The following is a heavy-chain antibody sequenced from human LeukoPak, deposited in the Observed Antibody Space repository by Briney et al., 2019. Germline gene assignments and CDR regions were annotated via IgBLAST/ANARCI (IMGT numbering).Heavy chain of an antibody. J-gene: IGHJ3*02. CDR2: FRGSGGST. CDR3: AKGTGRAVAYDAFDI. Sequence: GGPLRFSFAAPGFTFRSYALSGVPKAPGKGREGVSAFRGSGGSTYYADYVKGRFTISRANSKNTLYLQMNSRRAEDTAVIYWAKGTGRAVAYDAFDIWGQGTMVTVSS. V-gene: IGHV3-23*01. D-gene: IGHD6-19*01. CDR1: GFTFRSYA.